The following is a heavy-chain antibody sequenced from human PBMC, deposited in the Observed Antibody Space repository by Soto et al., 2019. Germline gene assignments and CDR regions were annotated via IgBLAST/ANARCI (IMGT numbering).Heavy chain of an antibody. J-gene: IGHJ6*02. V-gene: IGHV3-21*01. CDR3: ARDGWFTHSHYYYGMDV. CDR1: GFTFSSYS. CDR2: ISSSSSYI. Sequence: GGSLRLSCAASGFTFSSYSMNWVRQAPGKGLEWVSSISSSSSYIYYADSVEGRFTISRDNAKNSLYLQMNSLRAEDTAVYYCARDGWFTHSHYYYGMDVWGQGTTVTVSS. D-gene: IGHD2-15*01.